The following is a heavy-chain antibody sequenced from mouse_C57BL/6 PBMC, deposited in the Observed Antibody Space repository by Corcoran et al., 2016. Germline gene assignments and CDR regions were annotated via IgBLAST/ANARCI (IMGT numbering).Heavy chain of an antibody. J-gene: IGHJ2*01. Sequence: QVQLQQSGAELVKPGASEKLSCKASGYTFTEYTIHWVKQRSGQGLGWIGWFYPGSGSIKYNEKFKDKATLPADKSSSTVYMELSRLTSEDSAVYFCARHGLETYYFDYWGQCTTLTVSS. CDR1: GYTFTEYT. CDR3: ARHGLETYYFDY. D-gene: IGHD3-2*01. CDR2: FYPGSGSI. V-gene: IGHV1-62-2*01.